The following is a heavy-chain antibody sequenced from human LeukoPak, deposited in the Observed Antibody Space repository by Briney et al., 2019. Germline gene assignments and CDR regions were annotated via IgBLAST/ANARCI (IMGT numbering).Heavy chain of an antibody. CDR2: ISAYNGNT. V-gene: IGHV1-18*01. CDR3: ARDTLDFWSGYHRAFDY. D-gene: IGHD3-3*01. J-gene: IGHJ4*02. Sequence: ASVNVSCKASGYTFTSYGISWVRQAPGQVLEWMGWISAYNGNTNYAQKLQGRVTMTTDTSTSTAYMELRSLRSDDTAVYYCARDTLDFWSGYHRAFDYWGQGTLVTVSS. CDR1: GYTFTSYG.